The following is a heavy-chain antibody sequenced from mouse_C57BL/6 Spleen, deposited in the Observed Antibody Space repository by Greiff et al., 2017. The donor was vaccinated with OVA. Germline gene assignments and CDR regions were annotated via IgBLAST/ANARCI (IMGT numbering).Heavy chain of an antibody. CDR1: GFSLTSYG. Sequence: VMLVESGPGLVQPSQSLSITCTVSGFSLTSYGVHWVRQSPGKGLEWLGVIWSGGSTDYNAAFISRLSISKDNSKSQVFFKMNSLQAVDTAIYYCARNGWDVGFDYWGQGTTLTVSS. J-gene: IGHJ2*01. V-gene: IGHV2-2*01. CDR3: ARNGWDVGFDY. D-gene: IGHD4-1*01. CDR2: IWSGGST.